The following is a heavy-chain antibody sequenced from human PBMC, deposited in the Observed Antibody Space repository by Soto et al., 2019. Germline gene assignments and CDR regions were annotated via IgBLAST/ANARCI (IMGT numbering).Heavy chain of an antibody. J-gene: IGHJ4*02. CDR2: ISSDGSTT. CDR1: GFTVSSNW. D-gene: IGHD4-4*01. CDR3: ARGYNNYGAVLLF. V-gene: IGHV3-74*01. Sequence: EVPLVESGGGLVQPGGSLTLSCAASGFTVSSNWMHWVRQAPGKGLVWVSRISSDGSTTNYADSVKGRFTISRDNDKSTLYLQMNSLRAEDTAVYYCARGYNNYGAVLLFWGQGALVTVSS.